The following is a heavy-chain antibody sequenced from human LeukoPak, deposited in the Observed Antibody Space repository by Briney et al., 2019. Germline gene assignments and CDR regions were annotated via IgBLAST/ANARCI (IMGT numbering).Heavy chain of an antibody. J-gene: IGHJ6*03. D-gene: IGHD1-14*01. CDR3: AREGGGTLYYYYYYYMDV. V-gene: IGHV4-34*01. CDR1: GGSFSVYY. Sequence: SETLSLTCAVYGGSFSVYYWSWIRQPPGKGLEWIGETNPSGSTNYNPSLKSRVTISVDASKNQFSLKLSSVTAADTAVYYCAREGGGTLYYYYYYYMDVWGKGTTVTVSS. CDR2: TNPSGST.